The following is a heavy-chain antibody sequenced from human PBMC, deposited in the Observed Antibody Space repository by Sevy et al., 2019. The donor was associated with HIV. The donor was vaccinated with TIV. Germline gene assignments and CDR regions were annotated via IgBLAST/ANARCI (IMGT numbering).Heavy chain of an antibody. Sequence: SETLSLTCTVSGGSISSSSYYWGWIRQPPGKGLEWIGSIYYSGSTYYNPSLKSRVTISVDTSKNQFSLKPSSVTAADTAVYYCARHVGSSWYGGEYYFDYWGQGTLVTVSS. CDR3: ARHVGSSWYGGEYYFDY. J-gene: IGHJ4*02. CDR1: GGSISSSSYY. V-gene: IGHV4-39*01. D-gene: IGHD6-13*01. CDR2: IYYSGST.